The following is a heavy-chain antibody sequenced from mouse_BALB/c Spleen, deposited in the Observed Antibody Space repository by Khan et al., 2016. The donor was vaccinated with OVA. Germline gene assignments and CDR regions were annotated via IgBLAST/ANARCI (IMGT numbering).Heavy chain of an antibody. CDR1: GYSITSDYA. CDR2: ISYSGNT. J-gene: IGHJ2*01. V-gene: IGHV3-2*02. Sequence: EVQLQESGPGLVKPSQSPSLTCTVTGYSITSDYAWNWIRQFPGNKLEWMGYISYSGNTKYNPSLKSRISITRDTSKNQFFLQLNSVTTEDTATYYCARIYGGDFDYWGQGTTLTVSS. D-gene: IGHD1-1*01. CDR3: ARIYGGDFDY.